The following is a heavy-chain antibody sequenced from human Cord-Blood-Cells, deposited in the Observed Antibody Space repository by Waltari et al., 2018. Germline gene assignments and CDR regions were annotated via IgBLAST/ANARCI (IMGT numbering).Heavy chain of an antibody. J-gene: IGHJ2*01. D-gene: IGHD6-6*01. CDR3: AATSSSSAIIYWYFDL. CDR2: VVVGSGNT. V-gene: IGHV1-58*01. Sequence: QMQLVPSGPEVKKPGTSVKVSCKASGFTFTSSAVQWVRQASAQRLEWIGWVVVGSGNTNYAQKFQERVTITRDMSTSTAYMELSSLRSEDTAVYYCAATSSSSAIIYWYFDLWGRGTLVTVSS. CDR1: GFTFTSSA.